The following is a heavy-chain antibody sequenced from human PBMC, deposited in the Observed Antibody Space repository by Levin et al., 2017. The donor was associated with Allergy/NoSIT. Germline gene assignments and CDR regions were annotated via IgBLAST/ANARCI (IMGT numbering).Heavy chain of an antibody. CDR2: IYYSGST. J-gene: IGHJ6*03. CDR1: SGSIRSSSHY. V-gene: IGHV4-39*01. Sequence: SQTLSLTCTVSSGSIRSSSHYWGWMRQPPGKGLEWIGSIYYSGSTYYNPSLKSRVTISVDTSKNQFSLKLSSVTAADTAVYYCARRNHYYYYMDGWGKGTTVTVSS. CDR3: ARRNHYYYYMDG.